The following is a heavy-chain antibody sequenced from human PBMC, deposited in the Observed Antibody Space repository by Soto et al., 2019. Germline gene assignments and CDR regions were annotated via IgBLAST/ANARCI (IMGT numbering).Heavy chain of an antibody. V-gene: IGHV3-23*01. CDR2: ISGSGSST. J-gene: IGHJ6*02. Sequence: GGSLRLSCAASGFTFSSYAMSWVRQAPGKGLEWVSGISGSGSSTYYADSVKGRFNISRDNSKNTLYVQMNSLRAEDTAVYYCAKSRGYCSGPSCYQYDYHGMDVWGQGTTVTVSS. D-gene: IGHD2-15*01. CDR1: GFTFSSYA. CDR3: AKSRGYCSGPSCYQYDYHGMDV.